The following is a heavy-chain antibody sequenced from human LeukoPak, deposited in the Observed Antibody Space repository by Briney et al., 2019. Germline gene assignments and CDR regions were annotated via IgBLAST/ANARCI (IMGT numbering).Heavy chain of an antibody. Sequence: PGGSLRLSCAASGFTFSSYWMHWVRQAPGKGLVLVSRINSDGSSTSYADSVKGRFTISRENAKNPLYLQMNSLRAEDTAVYYCAREEKDSSGRYFDLWGRGTLVTVSS. V-gene: IGHV3-74*01. CDR1: GFTFSSYW. D-gene: IGHD3-22*01. CDR3: AREEKDSSGRYFDL. J-gene: IGHJ2*01. CDR2: INSDGSST.